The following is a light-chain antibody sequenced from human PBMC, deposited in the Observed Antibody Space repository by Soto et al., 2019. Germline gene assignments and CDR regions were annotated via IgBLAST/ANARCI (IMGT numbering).Light chain of an antibody. CDR3: SSYTITITYV. J-gene: IGLJ1*01. CDR2: EVS. V-gene: IGLV2-14*01. Sequence: SVLTQPASVSGSPGQSITISCTGTSSDVGGYNYVSWYQQHPGKAPKLMIYEVSDRPSGVSNRFSGSKSGNTASLTISGLQAEDEADYYCSSYTITITYVFGTGTKVTVL. CDR1: SSDVGGYNY.